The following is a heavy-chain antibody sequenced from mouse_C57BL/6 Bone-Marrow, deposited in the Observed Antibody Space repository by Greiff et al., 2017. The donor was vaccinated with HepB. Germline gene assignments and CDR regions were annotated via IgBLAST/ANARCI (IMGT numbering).Heavy chain of an antibody. CDR3: ARYDYLYAMDY. J-gene: IGHJ4*01. V-gene: IGHV7-3*01. CDR1: GFTFTDYY. CDR2: IRNKANGYTT. Sequence: EVQLQESGGGLVQPGGSLSLSCAASGFTFTDYYMSWVRQPPGKALEWLGFIRNKANGYTTEYSASVKGRFTISRDNSQSILYLQMNALRAEDSATYYCARYDYLYAMDYWGQGTSVTVSS. D-gene: IGHD2-4*01.